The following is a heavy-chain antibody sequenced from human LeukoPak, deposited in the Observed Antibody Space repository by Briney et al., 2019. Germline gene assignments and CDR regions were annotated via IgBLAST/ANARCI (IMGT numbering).Heavy chain of an antibody. CDR2: IKQDGSEK. V-gene: IGHV3-7*01. CDR3: ARDILNYDFWSGYSYYFDY. J-gene: IGHJ4*02. CDR1: GFTFSSYW. Sequence: GGSLRLSCAASGFTFSSYWMSWVRQAPGKGLEWVANIKQDGSEKYYVDSVKGRFTISRDNAKNSLYLQMNSLRAEDTAVYYCARDILNYDFWSGYSYYFDYWGQGTLVTVSS. D-gene: IGHD3-3*01.